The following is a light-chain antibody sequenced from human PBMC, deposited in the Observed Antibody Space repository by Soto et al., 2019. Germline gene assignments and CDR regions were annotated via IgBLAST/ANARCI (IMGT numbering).Light chain of an antibody. CDR3: QEYHSPPRT. V-gene: IGKV1-27*01. CDR1: QGIGNY. Sequence: DIQMTQSPSSLSASVGDRVTITCRAGQGIGNYLAWYQQTPGKPPKLLIYDASTLQSGVPSRFSGSASRTDFTLTISGLQTEDVATYYCQEYHSPPRTFGQGTKVEMK. CDR2: DAS. J-gene: IGKJ1*01.